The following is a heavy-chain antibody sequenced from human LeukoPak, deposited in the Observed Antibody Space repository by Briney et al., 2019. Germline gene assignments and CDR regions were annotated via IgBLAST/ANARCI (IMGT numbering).Heavy chain of an antibody. CDR2: YSGDST. D-gene: IGHD6-19*01. CDR1: GFTVSSNY. CDR3: ARESHSGWLLDYYYYMDV. V-gene: IGHV3-66*01. Sequence: GGSLRLSCAASGFTVSSNYMSWVRQAPGKGLEWVSIYSGDSTYYADSVKGRFTISRDNSRNTLYLQMNSLRAEDTAVYYCARESHSGWLLDYYYYMDVWGKGTTVTVSS. J-gene: IGHJ6*03.